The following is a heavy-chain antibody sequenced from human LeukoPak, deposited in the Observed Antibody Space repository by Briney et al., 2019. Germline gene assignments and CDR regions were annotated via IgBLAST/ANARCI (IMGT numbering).Heavy chain of an antibody. CDR1: SGSIRSYY. CDR3: ASLYSGYEDY. CDR2: IYYSGST. J-gene: IGHJ4*02. D-gene: IGHD5-12*01. Sequence: PSETLSLTCTVSSGSIRSYYWSRIRQPPGKGLEWIGYIYYSGSTNYNPSLKSRVTISVDTSKNQFSLKLSSVTAADTAVYYCASLYSGYEDYWGQGTLVTVSS. V-gene: IGHV4-59*01.